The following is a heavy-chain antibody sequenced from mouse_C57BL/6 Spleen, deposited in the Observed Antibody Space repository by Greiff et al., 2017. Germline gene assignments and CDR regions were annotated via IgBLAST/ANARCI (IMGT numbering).Heavy chain of an antibody. V-gene: IGHV1-59*01. CDR2: IDPSDSYT. CDR1: GYTFTSYW. D-gene: IGHD1-1*01. J-gene: IGHJ3*01. CDR3: ARYYYGSRSWFAY. Sequence: QVQLQQPGAELVRPGTSVKLSCKASGYTFTSYWMHWVKQRPGQGLEWIGVIDPSDSYTNYNQKFKGKATLTVDTSSSTAYMQLSSLTSEDSAVYYCARYYYGSRSWFAYWGQGTLVTVSA.